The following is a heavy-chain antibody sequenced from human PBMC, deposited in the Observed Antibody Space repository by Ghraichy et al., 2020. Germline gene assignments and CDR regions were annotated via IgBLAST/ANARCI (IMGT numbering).Heavy chain of an antibody. D-gene: IGHD3-16*02. V-gene: IGHV3-66*01. CDR2: HYSGGST. Sequence: GGSLRLSCAASGFTVSSNYMSWVRQAPGKGLEWVSVHYSGGSTYYADSVKGRFTISRDNSKNTLYLQMNSLRAEDTAAYYCARDVRWDCYRNDYWGQGTLVTVSS. J-gene: IGHJ4*02. CDR3: ARDVRWDCYRNDY. CDR1: GFTVSSNY.